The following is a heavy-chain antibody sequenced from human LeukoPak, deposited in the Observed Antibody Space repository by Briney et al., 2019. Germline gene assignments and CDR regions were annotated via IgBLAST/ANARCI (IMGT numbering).Heavy chain of an antibody. CDR2: INPSGGST. CDR3: XRSPLYYDSSGYYARLDY. CDR1: GYTFTSYY. J-gene: IGHJ4*02. D-gene: IGHD3-22*01. Sequence: AAVKVSCKASGYTFTSYYMHWVRQAPGQGLEWMGIINPSGGSTSYAQKFQGRVTVTRDTSISTAYMELSALRSDDTAVYYCXRSPLYYDSSGYYARLDYWGQGTLVTVSS. V-gene: IGHV1-46*01.